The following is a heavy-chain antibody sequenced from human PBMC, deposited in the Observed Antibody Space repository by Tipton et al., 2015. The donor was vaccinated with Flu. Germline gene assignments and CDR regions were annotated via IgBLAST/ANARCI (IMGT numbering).Heavy chain of an antibody. CDR3: AKDRSPSSSGDYYWHYGMDV. CDR2: INWSSTGI. V-gene: IGHV3-9*01. J-gene: IGHJ6*02. Sequence: AASGFTFDEYAMHWVRQAPGKGLEWVSGINWSSTGIGYADSVRGRFSMSRDNAKNSVYLQMNSLRPEDSALYYCAKDRSPSSSGDYYWHYGMDVWGQGTTVTVSS. D-gene: IGHD6-13*01. CDR1: GFTFDEYA.